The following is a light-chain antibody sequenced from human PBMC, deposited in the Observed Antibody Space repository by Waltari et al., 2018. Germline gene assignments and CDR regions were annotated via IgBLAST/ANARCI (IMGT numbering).Light chain of an antibody. V-gene: IGKV1-12*01. J-gene: IGKJ4*01. Sequence: DIQLTQSPSSVSESVGDRVTISCRASHDISSYLAWYQQKPGKAPKLLIYAASSLLSGVPSRFSGSGSGTDFTLTISSLQADDSATYYCQQGKTFPLTFGGGTKVEI. CDR1: HDISSY. CDR2: AAS. CDR3: QQGKTFPLT.